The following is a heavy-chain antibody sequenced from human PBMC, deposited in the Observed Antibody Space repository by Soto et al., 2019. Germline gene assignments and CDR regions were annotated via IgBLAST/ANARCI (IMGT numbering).Heavy chain of an antibody. V-gene: IGHV3-48*03. CDR2: ISSSGSTI. D-gene: IGHD6-13*01. Sequence: GGSLRLSCAASGFTFSSYEMNWVRQAPGKGLEWVSYISSSGSTIYYADSVKGRFTISRDKAKNSLYLQMNSLRAEDAAFYYCARGGHIAAAGFYAFDIWGQGTMVTVSS. CDR1: GFTFSSYE. CDR3: ARGGHIAAAGFYAFDI. J-gene: IGHJ3*02.